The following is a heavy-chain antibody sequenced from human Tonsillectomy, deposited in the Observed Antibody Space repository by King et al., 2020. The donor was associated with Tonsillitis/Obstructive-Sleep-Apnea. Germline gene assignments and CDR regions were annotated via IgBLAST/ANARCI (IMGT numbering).Heavy chain of an antibody. CDR1: GVTFSNYA. Sequence: QLVQSGAEVKKPGSSVKVSCKASGVTFSNYAITWVRQAPGQGLEWMGGIIPIFGITNYAQKFEDRVTITADKSTSTAYMELSSLSSEVTALYYCASQYYDSSGYYSFDYWGRXTLVTVSS. CDR2: IIPIFGIT. CDR3: ASQYYDSSGYYSFDY. D-gene: IGHD3-22*01. V-gene: IGHV1-69*10. J-gene: IGHJ4*02.